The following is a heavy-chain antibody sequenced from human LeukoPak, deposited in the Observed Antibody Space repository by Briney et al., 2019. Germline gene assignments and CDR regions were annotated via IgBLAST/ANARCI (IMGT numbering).Heavy chain of an antibody. CDR2: IYSGGST. J-gene: IGHJ4*02. V-gene: IGHV3-53*01. Sequence: PGGSLRLSCAASGFTVSSNYMSWVRQAPGKGLEWVSVIYSGGSTYYADSVKGRFTISRDNSKNTLYLQMNSLRAEDTAVYCCARPSIAAAGGYFDYWGQGTLVTVSS. CDR1: GFTVSSNY. CDR3: ARPSIAAAGGYFDY. D-gene: IGHD6-13*01.